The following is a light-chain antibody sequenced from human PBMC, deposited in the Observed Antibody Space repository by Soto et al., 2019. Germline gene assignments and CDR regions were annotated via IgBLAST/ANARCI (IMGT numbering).Light chain of an antibody. CDR1: KLGDRY. CDR2: QDN. Sequence: SYELTQPPSVSVSPGQTASITCSGHKLGDRYACWYQQKPGQSPVLVIHQDNKRPSGIPERFSGSNSGNTATLTISGTQTMDEADYYCQAWDSSTAIFGGGTKVTV. V-gene: IGLV3-1*01. J-gene: IGLJ2*01. CDR3: QAWDSSTAI.